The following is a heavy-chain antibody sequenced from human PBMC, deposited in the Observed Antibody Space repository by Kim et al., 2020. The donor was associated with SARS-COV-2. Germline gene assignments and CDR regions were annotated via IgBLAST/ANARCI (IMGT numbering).Heavy chain of an antibody. CDR3: ARGRMTMVRGVITTFDY. J-gene: IGHJ4*02. D-gene: IGHD3-10*01. Sequence: VKGRFTISRDNAKNSLYLQMNSLRAEDTAVYYCARGRMTMVRGVITTFDYWGQGTLVTVSS. V-gene: IGHV3-21*01.